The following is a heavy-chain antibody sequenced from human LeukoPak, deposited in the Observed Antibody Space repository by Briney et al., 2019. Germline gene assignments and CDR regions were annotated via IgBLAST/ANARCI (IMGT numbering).Heavy chain of an antibody. V-gene: IGHV3-48*03. CDR3: ARIGSYPYYFDY. Sequence: AGGSLRLSCAASGFTFSSYEMNWVRQAPGKGLEWVSYISTTGNTIYYADSVKGRFTISRDNAKKSLYLQMNSLRAEDTAVYYCARIGSYPYYFDYWGQGALVTVSS. CDR2: ISTTGNTI. D-gene: IGHD1-26*01. CDR1: GFTFSSYE. J-gene: IGHJ4*02.